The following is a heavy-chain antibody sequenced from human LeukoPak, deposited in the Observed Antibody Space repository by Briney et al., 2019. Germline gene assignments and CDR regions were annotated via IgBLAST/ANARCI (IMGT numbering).Heavy chain of an antibody. D-gene: IGHD6-13*01. V-gene: IGHV4-34*01. CDR2: ITHRESI. CDR3: ARALAAAVIN. J-gene: IGHJ1*01. CDR1: GGSFSGHF. Sequence: PSETLSLTCGVFGGSFSGHFYSWIRQSPGKGLEWIGEITHRESINYNPSLKSRAALSVDTSKNQFSLKLTSVTAADIGVYYCARALAAAVINWGQGTLVTVSS.